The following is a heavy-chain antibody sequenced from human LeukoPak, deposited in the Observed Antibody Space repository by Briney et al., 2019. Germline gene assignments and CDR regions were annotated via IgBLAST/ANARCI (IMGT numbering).Heavy chain of an antibody. J-gene: IGHJ6*03. CDR2: IYPTGNT. D-gene: IGHD3-22*01. CDR1: GGAIISYY. V-gene: IGHV4-4*07. CDR3: ARLKFYESTGYSPGYYMDV. Sequence: SETLSLTCSVSGGAIISYYWSWIRQPAGKGPEWIGRIYPTGNTDYNPSLKTRVTMSTDLSKKQFSLRLRSVTAADTAVYYCARLKFYESTGYSPGYYMDVLGKGTAVTVSS.